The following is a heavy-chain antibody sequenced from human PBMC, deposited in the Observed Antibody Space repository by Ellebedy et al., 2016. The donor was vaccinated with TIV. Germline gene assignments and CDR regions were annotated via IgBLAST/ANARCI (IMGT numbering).Heavy chain of an antibody. V-gene: IGHV3-66*02. J-gene: IGHJ4*02. D-gene: IGHD3-9*01. CDR2: IYSDGNT. CDR3: ARELTGYYVGY. CDR1: GFAVSSNY. Sequence: GESLKISCAASGFAVSSNYMTWVRQAPGRGLEWVSFIYSDGNTNYSDSVKGRFTISRDNSKSTLYLQMNSLRAEDTAVYYCARELTGYYVGYWGQGTLVTVSS.